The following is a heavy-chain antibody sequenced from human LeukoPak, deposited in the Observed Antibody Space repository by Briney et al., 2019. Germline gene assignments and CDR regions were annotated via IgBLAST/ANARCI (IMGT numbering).Heavy chain of an antibody. J-gene: IGHJ5*02. D-gene: IGHD4-17*01. CDR1: GFTFSSYS. CDR3: AREGSLVTTFWFDP. Sequence: PGGCLRLSCAASGFTFSSYSMNWVRQAPGKGLEWVSYISSSSSTIYYADSVKGRFTISRDNAKNSLYLQMNSLRAEDTAVYYCAREGSLVTTFWFDPWGQGTLVTVSS. V-gene: IGHV3-48*04. CDR2: ISSSSSTI.